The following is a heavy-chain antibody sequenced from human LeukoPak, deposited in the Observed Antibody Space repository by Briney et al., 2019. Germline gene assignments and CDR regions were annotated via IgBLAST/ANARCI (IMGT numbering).Heavy chain of an antibody. Sequence: PSETLSLTCAVYGGSFSGYYWSWIRQPPGKGLEWIGEINHSGSTNYNPSLKSRVTISVDTSKNQFSLKLSSVTAADTAVYYCATHIVVVPAAKASWFDPWGQGTLVTVSS. CDR3: ATHIVVVPAAKASWFDP. J-gene: IGHJ5*02. CDR2: INHSGST. CDR1: GGSFSGYY. V-gene: IGHV4-34*01. D-gene: IGHD2-2*01.